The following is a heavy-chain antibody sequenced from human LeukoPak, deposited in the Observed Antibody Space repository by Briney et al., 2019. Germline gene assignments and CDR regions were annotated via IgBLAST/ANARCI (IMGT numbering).Heavy chain of an antibody. J-gene: IGHJ4*02. V-gene: IGHV3-30*02. CDR1: GLTFSPYG. CDR2: IRNDDNKK. D-gene: IGHD2/OR15-2a*01. CDR3: AKIASDNSSPSDY. Sequence: SGGSLRLSCAASGLTFSPYGMHWVRQAPGKGLEWVAFIRNDDNKKYYAGSVKGRFTISRDSSRNTLYLEMNGLRPEDTAIYYCAKIASDNSSPSDYWGQGTLVTVSS.